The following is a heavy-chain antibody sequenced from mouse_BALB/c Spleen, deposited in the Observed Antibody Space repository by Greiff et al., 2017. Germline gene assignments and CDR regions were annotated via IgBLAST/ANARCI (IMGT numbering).Heavy chain of an antibody. Sequence: VQLQESGPGLVAPSQSLSITCTVSGFSLTGYGVNWVRQPPGKGLEWLGMIWGDGSTDYNSALKSRLSISKDNSKSQVFLKMNSLQTDDTARYYCARDKGRTVVATGDAMDYWGQGTSVTVSS. D-gene: IGHD1-1*01. CDR2: IWGDGST. V-gene: IGHV2-6-7*01. J-gene: IGHJ4*01. CDR3: ARDKGRTVVATGDAMDY. CDR1: GFSLTGYG.